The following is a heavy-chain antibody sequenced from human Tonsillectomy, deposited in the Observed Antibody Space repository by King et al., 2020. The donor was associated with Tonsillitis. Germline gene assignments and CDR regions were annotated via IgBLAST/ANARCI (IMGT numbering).Heavy chain of an antibody. Sequence: QLVQSGGGLVKPGGSLRLSCAASGFIFSDYYMSWIRRAPGKGLEWVSYISSSTSDTNYADSVKGRFTISRDNSKNTLYLQMNSLRAEDTAVYYCATRGGYCSTTTCYGAGGAFDIWGQGTLVTVSS. CDR1: GFIFSDYY. D-gene: IGHD2-2*01. J-gene: IGHJ3*02. V-gene: IGHV3-11*06. CDR2: ISSSTSDT. CDR3: ATRGGYCSTTTCYGAGGAFDI.